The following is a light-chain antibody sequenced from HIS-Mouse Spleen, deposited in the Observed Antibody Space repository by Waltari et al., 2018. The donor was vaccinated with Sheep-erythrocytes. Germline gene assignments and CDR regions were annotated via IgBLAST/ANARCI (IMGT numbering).Light chain of an antibody. CDR2: KDS. Sequence: SYELTQPPSVSVSPGQTARITCSGDALPKQYAYWYQQTPGQSPVLVIYKDSERPSGIPGRFSCSSAGTAVTLTISGVQAEDEADDYCQSADSSGTYRVFGGGTKLTVL. CDR3: QSADSSGTYRV. CDR1: ALPKQY. J-gene: IGLJ2*01. V-gene: IGLV3-25*03.